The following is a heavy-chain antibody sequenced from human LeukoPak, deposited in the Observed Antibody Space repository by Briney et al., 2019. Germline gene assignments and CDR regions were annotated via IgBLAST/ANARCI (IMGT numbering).Heavy chain of an antibody. J-gene: IGHJ4*02. D-gene: IGHD3-22*01. CDR3: VRDPHYDSSGYYHSFDS. Sequence: GGSLRLSCAASGFTLRRYWMSWVHQAPGKGLEWVANIQQDGGEKYYVDSVKGRFTISRDNAKNSLYLQMNSLRAEDTAVYYCVRDPHYDSSGYYHSFDSWGQGTLVTVSS. CDR2: IQQDGGEK. CDR1: GFTLRRYW. V-gene: IGHV3-7*01.